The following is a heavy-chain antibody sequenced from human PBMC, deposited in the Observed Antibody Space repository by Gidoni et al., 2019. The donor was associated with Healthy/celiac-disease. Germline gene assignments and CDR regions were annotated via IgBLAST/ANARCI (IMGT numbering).Heavy chain of an antibody. D-gene: IGHD3-10*01. CDR2: IYYSGST. Sequence: QVQLQASGPGLVKPSETLSLTCTVPGGSISSYYWSWIRQPPGKGLDWIGYIYYSGSTNYNPSLKSRVTISVDTSKNQFSLKLSSVTAADTAVYYCARDRGGFGMDVWGQGTTVTVSS. CDR1: GGSISSYY. J-gene: IGHJ6*02. CDR3: ARDRGGFGMDV. V-gene: IGHV4-59*01.